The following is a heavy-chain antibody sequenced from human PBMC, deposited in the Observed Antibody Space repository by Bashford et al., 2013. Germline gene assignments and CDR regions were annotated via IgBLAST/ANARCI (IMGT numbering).Heavy chain of an antibody. Sequence: ASVKVSCKASGYTFTSYGISWVRQAPGQGLEWMGWISAYNGNTNYAQKLQGRVTMTTDTSTSTAYMELRSLRSDDTAVYYCGRCSGGSCRYYYYGMDVWGQGTTVTVSS. CDR2: ISAYNGNT. V-gene: IGHV1-18*01. J-gene: IGHJ6*02. D-gene: IGHD2-15*01. CDR1: GYTFTSYG. CDR3: GRCSGGSCRYYYYGMDV.